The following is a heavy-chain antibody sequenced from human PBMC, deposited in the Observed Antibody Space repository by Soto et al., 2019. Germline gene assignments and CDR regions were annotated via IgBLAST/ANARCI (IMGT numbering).Heavy chain of an antibody. CDR1: GGSFSGYY. V-gene: IGHV4-34*01. CDR2: INHSGST. Sequence: PSETLSLTCAVYGGSFSGYYWSWIRQPPGKGLEWIGEINHSGSTNYNPSLKSRVTISVDTSKNQFSLKLSSVTAADTAVYYCAGGYGDYGVDYWGQGTLVTVS. D-gene: IGHD4-17*01. J-gene: IGHJ4*02. CDR3: AGGYGDYGVDY.